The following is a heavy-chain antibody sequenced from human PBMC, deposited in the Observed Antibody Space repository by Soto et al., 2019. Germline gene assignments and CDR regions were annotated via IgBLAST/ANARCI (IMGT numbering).Heavy chain of an antibody. CDR1: GFTFSSYA. D-gene: IGHD2-2*01. CDR3: AKAYCSSFSCYRGGFDP. CDR2: ISGSGGST. J-gene: IGHJ5*02. Sequence: GGSLRLSCAASGFTFSSYAMSWVRQAPRKGLEWVSAISGSGGSTDYADSVKGRFTISRDNSKNTLHLQMKSLRAEDTAVYYCAKAYCSSFSCYRGGFDPWGQGTLVTVSS. V-gene: IGHV3-23*01.